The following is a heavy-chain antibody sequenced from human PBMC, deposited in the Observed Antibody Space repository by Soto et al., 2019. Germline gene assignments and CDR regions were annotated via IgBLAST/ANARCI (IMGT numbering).Heavy chain of an antibody. CDR3: SRGGGFSGNYL. D-gene: IGHD1-26*01. CDR1: RFSFSDYW. CDR2: IDTDGSTT. Sequence: EVQLVESGGGLVQPGGSLRLSCAASRFSFSDYWMHWVRQAPGKGLVWVSCIDTDGSTTTYADSVKGRFTISRDNVKNTLYLQIDSLRAEDTALYYCSRGGGFSGNYLGGQGTLVTVSS. J-gene: IGHJ4*02. V-gene: IGHV3-74*01.